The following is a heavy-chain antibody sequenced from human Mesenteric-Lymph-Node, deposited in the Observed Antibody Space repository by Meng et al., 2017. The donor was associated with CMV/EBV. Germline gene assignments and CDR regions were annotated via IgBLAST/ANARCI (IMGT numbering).Heavy chain of an antibody. CDR2: IYYSGST. CDR3: ARGGATAGSYPYYYYGMDV. Sequence: SETLSLTCTVSGGSVRSDSHYWNWIRQPPGKGLEWIGYIYYSGSTNYNPSLKSRVTISVDTSKNQLSLKLSSVTAADTAVYYCARGGATAGSYPYYYYGMDVWGQGTTVTVSS. D-gene: IGHD6-13*01. J-gene: IGHJ6*02. CDR1: GGSVRSDSHY. V-gene: IGHV4-61*01.